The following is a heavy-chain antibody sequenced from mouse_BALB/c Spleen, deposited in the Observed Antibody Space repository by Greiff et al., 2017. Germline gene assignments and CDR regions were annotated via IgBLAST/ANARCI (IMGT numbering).Heavy chain of an antibody. J-gene: IGHJ1*01. CDR3: AREGNYGSSCPYFDV. D-gene: IGHD1-1*01. Sequence: DVQLQESGPGLVKPSQSLSLTCSVTGYSITSCYYWNWIRQFPGNQLEWMGYISYDGSNNYNPSLKNRISITLDTSTNEFFLKLKSVTTEDTATYYYAREGNYGSSCPYFDVWGAGTTVTVSS. CDR2: ISYDGSN. V-gene: IGHV3-6*02. CDR1: GYSITSCYY.